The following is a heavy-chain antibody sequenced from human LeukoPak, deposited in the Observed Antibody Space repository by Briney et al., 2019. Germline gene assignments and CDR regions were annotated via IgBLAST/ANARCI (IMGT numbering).Heavy chain of an antibody. CDR3: TGSILYYYDSSGLSAFDI. J-gene: IGHJ3*02. Sequence: GGSLRLSCAASGFIFRVSAMHWVRQASGKGLEWVGRIRSKANNYPTAYAASVKGRFTISRDDSKSIAYLQMNSLKTEDTAVYYCTGSILYYYDSSGLSAFDIWGQGTMVTVSS. CDR1: GFIFRVSA. D-gene: IGHD3-22*01. CDR2: IRSKANNYPT. V-gene: IGHV3-73*01.